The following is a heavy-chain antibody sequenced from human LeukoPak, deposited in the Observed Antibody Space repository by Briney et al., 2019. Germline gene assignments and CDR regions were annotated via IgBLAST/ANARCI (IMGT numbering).Heavy chain of an antibody. V-gene: IGHV3-23*01. CDR2: ISGSGGST. CDR1: GFTFSSYA. Sequence: GGSLRLSCAASGFTFSSYAMSWVRQAPGKGLEWVSAISGSGGSTHYADSVKVRFTISRDNSKNTLYLQMNSLRAEDTAVYYCAKDPAAGSFDYWGQGTLVTVSS. D-gene: IGHD6-13*01. J-gene: IGHJ4*02. CDR3: AKDPAAGSFDY.